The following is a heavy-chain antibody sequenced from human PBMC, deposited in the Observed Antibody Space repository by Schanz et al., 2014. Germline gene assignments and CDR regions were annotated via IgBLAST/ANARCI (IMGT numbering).Heavy chain of an antibody. CDR1: GYTFNNHG. CDR2: INAHTGNT. Sequence: QVQLVQSGGEVKKPGASATVSCKASGYTFNNHGISWVRQAPGQGPELMGWINAHTGNTQYAQKFQGRVNMTRDTVTTTVHLELTRLRTDDTALYYCAKGSRSGSKVMDVWGKGTTVTVSS. J-gene: IGHJ6*03. CDR3: AKGSRSGSKVMDV. D-gene: IGHD3-10*01. V-gene: IGHV1-18*01.